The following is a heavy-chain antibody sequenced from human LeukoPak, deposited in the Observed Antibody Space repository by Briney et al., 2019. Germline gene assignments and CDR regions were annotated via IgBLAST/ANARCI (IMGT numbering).Heavy chain of an antibody. V-gene: IGHV4-31*03. CDR2: IYYSGST. CDR1: GGSISSGGCY. CDR3: ARVDVPFYCSSTSCPNWFDP. J-gene: IGHJ5*02. Sequence: PSETLSLTCTVSGGSISSGGCYWSWIRQHPGKGLEWIGYIYYSGSTYYNPSLKSRVTISVDTSKNQFSLKLSSVTAADTAVYYCARVDVPFYCSSTSCPNWFDPWGQGTLVTVSS. D-gene: IGHD2-2*01.